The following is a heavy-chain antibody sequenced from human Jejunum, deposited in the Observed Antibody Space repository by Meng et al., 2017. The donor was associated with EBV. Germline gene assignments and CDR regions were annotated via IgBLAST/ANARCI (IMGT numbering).Heavy chain of an antibody. J-gene: IGHJ4*02. V-gene: IGHV4-39*07. CDR1: GDSISSSSYY. CDR3: ARDFIGVPGNFDY. CDR2: IFYSGTI. Sequence: PQLQASGPGLVKPSGTLSLTCTVSGDSISSSSYYWGWIRQPPGKGLEWIGSIFYSGTIYYNPSLKSRVTVSADTSKNQFSLRLSSVTAADTAVYYCARDFIGVPGNFDYWSQGTLVTVSS. D-gene: IGHD2-2*01.